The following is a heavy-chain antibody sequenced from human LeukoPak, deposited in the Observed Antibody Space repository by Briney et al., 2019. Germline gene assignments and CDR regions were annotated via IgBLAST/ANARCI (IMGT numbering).Heavy chain of an antibody. CDR2: IYPDGSGK. Sequence: GGSLRLSCEASGFTLSTYWMNWVRQVPGKGLDWVGNIYPDGSGKRYVDSVKGRFTIARDNADNSLSLQMNSLRAEDTAVYYCASWGAGGNSWGQGTLVTVSS. CDR1: GFTLSTYW. CDR3: ASWGAGGNS. D-gene: IGHD3-16*01. J-gene: IGHJ4*02. V-gene: IGHV3-7*01.